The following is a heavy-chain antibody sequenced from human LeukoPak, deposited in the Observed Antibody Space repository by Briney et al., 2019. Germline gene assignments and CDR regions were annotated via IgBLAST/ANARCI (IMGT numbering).Heavy chain of an antibody. V-gene: IGHV4-39*01. Sequence: PSETLSLTCTVSGGSISSSSYYWGWIRQPPGKGLEWIGSIYYSGSTYYNPSLKSRVTISVDTSKNQFSLKLSSVTAADTAVYYCASDYGTITMVRGVINYWGQGTLVTVSS. D-gene: IGHD3-10*01. CDR3: ASDYGTITMVRGVINY. CDR2: IYYSGST. J-gene: IGHJ4*02. CDR1: GGSISSSSYY.